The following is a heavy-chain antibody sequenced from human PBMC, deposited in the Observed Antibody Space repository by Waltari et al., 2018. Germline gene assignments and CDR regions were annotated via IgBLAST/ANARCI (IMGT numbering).Heavy chain of an antibody. CDR2: IRIKPNTYAP. D-gene: IGHD2-8*02. CDR3: TPQDCSGVGCSTPY. V-gene: IGHV3-73*02. CDR1: GFTFSGSA. Sequence: EVHVVESGGGLVQPGGSLKLSCAASGFTFSGSAIHWVRQAPGKGLEWVGRIRIKPNTYAPMYAESVKGRFTIAEDDSTNTTYLQMTGLKIDDTAVYYCTPQDCSGVGCSTPYWGQGTLVTVSS. J-gene: IGHJ4*02.